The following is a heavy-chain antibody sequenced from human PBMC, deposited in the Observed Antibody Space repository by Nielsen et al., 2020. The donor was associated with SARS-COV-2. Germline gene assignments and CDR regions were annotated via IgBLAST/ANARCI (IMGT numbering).Heavy chain of an antibody. Sequence: GESLKISCAGSGFSFGSHWMSWVRQAPGKGLEWVANIDEDGSENNYVDSVKGRFTISRDNAKNSLFLEMNSLGGEDTAVYYCARDGRQSGYDGRSWFDTWGQGTLVTVSS. V-gene: IGHV3-7*01. CDR3: ARDGRQSGYDGRSWFDT. CDR2: IDEDGSEN. J-gene: IGHJ5*02. CDR1: GFSFGSHW. D-gene: IGHD5-12*01.